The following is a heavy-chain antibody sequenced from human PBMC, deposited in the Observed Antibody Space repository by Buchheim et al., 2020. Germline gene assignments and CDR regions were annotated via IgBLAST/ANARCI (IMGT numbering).Heavy chain of an antibody. CDR2: VYSRGGT. CDR3: AGDISNAWWFY. CDR1: GGSLTNVNHF. D-gene: IGHD2-8*02. V-gene: IGHV4-61*02. Sequence: QVQLQESGPGLVKPSQTLSLTCTVSGGSLTNVNHFWSWVRQPAGGGLEWIGHVYSRGGTNYNPSLQSRVTISLDPSKNPFYLRLNSVTDADTAIYYCAGDISNAWWFYWGQGSLITVSS. J-gene: IGHJ4*02.